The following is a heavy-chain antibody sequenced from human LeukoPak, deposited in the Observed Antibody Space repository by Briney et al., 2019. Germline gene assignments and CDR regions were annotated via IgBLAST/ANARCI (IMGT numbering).Heavy chain of an antibody. V-gene: IGHV1-18*01. D-gene: IGHD5-18*01. CDR1: GYTFTSYG. Sequence: ASVKVSCKASGYTFTSYGISWVRQAPGQGLEWMGWISAYNGNTNYAQKLQGRVTMTTDTSTSTAYMELRSLRSDDTAVYYCARDLGVDTTMIFFDYWGQGSLVTISS. J-gene: IGHJ4*02. CDR3: ARDLGVDTTMIFFDY. CDR2: ISAYNGNT.